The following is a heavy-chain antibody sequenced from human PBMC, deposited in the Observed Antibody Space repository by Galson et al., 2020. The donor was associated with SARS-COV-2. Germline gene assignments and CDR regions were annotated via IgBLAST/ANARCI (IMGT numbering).Heavy chain of an antibody. CDR3: AKEAYGSGSYYTPYYFDY. D-gene: IGHD3-10*01. V-gene: IGHV3-30*18. CDR1: GFTFSSYG. CDR2: ISYDGSNK. Sequence: GGSLRLSCAASGFTFSSYGMHWVRQAPGKGLEWVAVISYDGSNKYYADSVKGRFTISRDNSKNTLYLQMNSLRAEDTAVYYCAKEAYGSGSYYTPYYFDYWGQGTLVTVSS. J-gene: IGHJ4*02.